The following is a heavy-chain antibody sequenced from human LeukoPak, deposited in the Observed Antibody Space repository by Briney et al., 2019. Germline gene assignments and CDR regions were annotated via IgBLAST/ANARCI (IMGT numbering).Heavy chain of an antibody. V-gene: IGHV3-21*01. D-gene: IGHD1-26*01. CDR2: ISSSSSYI. CDR1: GFTFSSYS. CDR3: ARDEGWELRGFDY. Sequence: GGSLRLSCAASGFTFSSYSMNWVRQAPGKGLEWVSSISSSSSYIYYADSVKGRLTISRDNAKNSLYLQMNSLRAEDTAVYYCARDEGWELRGFDYWGQGTLVTVSS. J-gene: IGHJ4*02.